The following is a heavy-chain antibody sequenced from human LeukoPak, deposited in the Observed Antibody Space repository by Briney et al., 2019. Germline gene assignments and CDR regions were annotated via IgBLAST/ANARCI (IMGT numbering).Heavy chain of an antibody. V-gene: IGHV3-53*01. CDR2: IYSGGST. CDR3: ARLDGKDAFDI. Sequence: PGGSLRLSCAASGFTVSSNYMSWVRQAPGKGLEWVSVIYSGGSTYYADSVKGRFTISRDNSKNTLYLQMNGLRAEDTAVYYCARLDGKDAFDIWGQGTMVTVSS. CDR1: GFTVSSNY. J-gene: IGHJ3*02. D-gene: IGHD1-26*01.